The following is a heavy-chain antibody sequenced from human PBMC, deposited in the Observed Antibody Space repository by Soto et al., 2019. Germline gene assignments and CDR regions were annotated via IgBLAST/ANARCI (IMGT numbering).Heavy chain of an antibody. D-gene: IGHD6-13*01. CDR2: IYYSGST. V-gene: IGHV4-59*01. J-gene: IGHJ6*02. CDR3: ARDLGHSSSWYVGGMDV. CDR1: GGSISSYY. Sequence: SETLSLTCTVSGGSISSYYWSWIRQPPGKGLEWIGYIYYSGSTNYNPSLKSRVTISVDTSKNQFSLKLSSVTAADTAVYYCARDLGHSSSWYVGGMDVWGQGTTVTVSS.